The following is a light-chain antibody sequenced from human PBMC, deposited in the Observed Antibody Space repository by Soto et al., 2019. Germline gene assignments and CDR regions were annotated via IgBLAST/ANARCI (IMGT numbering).Light chain of an antibody. V-gene: IGLV2-14*01. CDR1: SSDIGGYNF. Sequence: QSALTQPASVSGSPGQSITISCTGSSSDIGGYNFVSWYQQHPGKAPKLMIFEVSDRPSGVSNRFSGSKSANTASLTISGLQAEDEADYYCCSYTSSTSYVFGTGTKLPS. CDR3: CSYTSSTSYV. J-gene: IGLJ1*01. CDR2: EVS.